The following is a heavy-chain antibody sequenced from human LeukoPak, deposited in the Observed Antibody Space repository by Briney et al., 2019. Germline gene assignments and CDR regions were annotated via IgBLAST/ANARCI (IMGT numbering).Heavy chain of an antibody. CDR2: IYYSGTT. CDR3: ARGSIEAAGIFDY. V-gene: IGHV4-59*01. Sequence: SETLSLTCTVSGVSISSYWWSWIRQPPGKGLDWIGYIYYSGTTNYNPPLKSRVTISVDTSKNQFSLKLSSVTAADTAVYYCARGSIEAAGIFDYWGQGTLVTVSS. J-gene: IGHJ4*02. CDR1: GVSISSYW. D-gene: IGHD6-13*01.